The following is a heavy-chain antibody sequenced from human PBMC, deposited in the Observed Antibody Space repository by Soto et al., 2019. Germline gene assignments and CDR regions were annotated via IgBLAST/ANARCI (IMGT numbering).Heavy chain of an antibody. CDR2: IFPLTDIP. Sequence: QVQLVQSGTEVKKPGFSVKVSCKASGGTFRNYPINWVRQAPGQGLEWMGSIFPLTDIPDYAQNFQARLTISADKSPSTAYRELSGLTSDEPAMYFWARSTLVFLNYLGPWGKGPLVPVPS. CDR1: GGTFRNYP. D-gene: IGHD1-7*01. V-gene: IGHV1-69*02. CDR3: ARSTLVFLNYLGP. J-gene: IGHJ5*02.